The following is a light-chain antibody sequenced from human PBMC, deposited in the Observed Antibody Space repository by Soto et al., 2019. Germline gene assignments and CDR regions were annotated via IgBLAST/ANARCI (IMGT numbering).Light chain of an antibody. CDR2: DAS. CDR1: QSVSSY. V-gene: IGKV3-11*01. J-gene: IGKJ5*01. Sequence: EIVLTPSPATLSLSPWETATLSCRASQSVSSYLAWYQQKPGQAPRLLIYDASNRATGIPARFSGSGSGTDFTPTTSSLEPEDFAVYYCQQRSNWPGITFGQGTRLEIK. CDR3: QQRSNWPGIT.